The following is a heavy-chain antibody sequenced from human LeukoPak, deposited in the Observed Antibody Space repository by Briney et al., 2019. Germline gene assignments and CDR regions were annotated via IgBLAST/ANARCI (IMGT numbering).Heavy chain of an antibody. D-gene: IGHD3-3*01. CDR1: GFTFDDYA. CDR2: ISWNSDSI. CDR3: AKDMGSGVVIKGYDYYMDV. V-gene: IGHV3-9*01. J-gene: IGHJ6*03. Sequence: GRSLRLSPAASGFTFDDYAMHSVRPAPGKGLEWVSGISWNSDSIDYADSVKGPFTISRDNAKNPLYLHMNSLRAEGTALYDCAKDMGSGVVIKGYDYYMDVWGKGTRVTVSS.